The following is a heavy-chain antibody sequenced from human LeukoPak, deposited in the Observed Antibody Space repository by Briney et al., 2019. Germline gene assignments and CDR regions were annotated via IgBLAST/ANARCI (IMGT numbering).Heavy chain of an antibody. Sequence: ESGPALVKPTQTLTLTCTFSGFSLTATGMRVSWIRQPPGKALEWLARIDWDDDKFYSTSLKTRLTISKDTSKNQVVLTMTNMDPVDTATSYCARLQGATIGAKWFDPWGQGTLVTVSS. CDR3: ARLQGATIGAKWFDP. D-gene: IGHD4/OR15-4a*01. J-gene: IGHJ5*02. CDR2: IDWDDDK. V-gene: IGHV2-70*04. CDR1: GFSLTATGMR.